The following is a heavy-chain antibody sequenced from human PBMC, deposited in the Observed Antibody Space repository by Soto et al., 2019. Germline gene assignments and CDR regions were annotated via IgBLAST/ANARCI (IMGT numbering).Heavy chain of an antibody. CDR1: GYTFTSYG. Sequence: ASVKVSCKASGYTFTSYGISWVRQAPGQGLEWMGWISAYNGNTNYAQKLQGRVTMTTDTSTSTAYMELRSLRSDDTAVYYCARVRTMVRGSILVYYYYYGMDVWGQGTTVTVSS. D-gene: IGHD3-10*01. CDR3: ARVRTMVRGSILVYYYYYGMDV. CDR2: ISAYNGNT. V-gene: IGHV1-18*01. J-gene: IGHJ6*02.